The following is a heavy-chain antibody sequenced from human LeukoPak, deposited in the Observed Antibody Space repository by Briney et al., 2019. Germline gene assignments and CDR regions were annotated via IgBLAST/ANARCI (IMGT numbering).Heavy chain of an antibody. CDR1: RFTFSTYG. D-gene: IGHD2-15*01. CDR2: IQYDGSNK. V-gene: IGHV3-30*02. CDR3: ARALLGVGYFDY. Sequence: GGSLRLSCAASRFTFSTYGMHWVRQAPGKGLEWVAFIQYDGSNKYYAGSVKGRFTVSRDNSKNTLYLQMNSLRAEDTAVYYCARALLGVGYFDYWGQGTLVTVSS. J-gene: IGHJ4*02.